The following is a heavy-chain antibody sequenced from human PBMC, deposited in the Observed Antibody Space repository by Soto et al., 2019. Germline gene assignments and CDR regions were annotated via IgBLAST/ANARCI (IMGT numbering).Heavy chain of an antibody. J-gene: IGHJ5*02. Sequence: SETLSLTCTVSGDSITSDGYYWSWIRQHPGKGLEWIAYIYYIGSTYYNPSLKSRVTISVDPSKNQFSLKLRSVTAADTAVYYCEREDTSMALDPWGQGTLVTVYS. CDR3: EREDTSMALDP. CDR2: IYYIGST. V-gene: IGHV4-31*03. CDR1: GDSITSDGYY. D-gene: IGHD5-18*01.